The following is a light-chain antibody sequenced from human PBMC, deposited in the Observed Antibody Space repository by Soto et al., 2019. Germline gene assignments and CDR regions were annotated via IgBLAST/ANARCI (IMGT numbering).Light chain of an antibody. Sequence: QSALTQPRSVSGSPGQSVTISCTGTSGDVGAYNYISWYQQHPGKAPKFLIYDVNKRPSGVPDRFFGSKSGNTASLTISGLQPEDEADYYCCPYADTYTYLFGPGTKVTVL. V-gene: IGLV2-11*01. J-gene: IGLJ1*01. CDR1: SGDVGAYNY. CDR2: DVN. CDR3: CPYADTYTYL.